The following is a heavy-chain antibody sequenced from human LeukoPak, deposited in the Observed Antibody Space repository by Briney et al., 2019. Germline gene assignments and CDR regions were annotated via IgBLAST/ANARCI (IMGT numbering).Heavy chain of an antibody. Sequence: PGESLKISCKASGYSFTNNWIGWVRQMPGKGLEWMGIIYPDDSDTRYSPSFQGQVTISADKSISTAYLQWSSLKASDTAMYYCARQTATINYFDYWGQGTLVTVSS. CDR2: IYPDDSDT. V-gene: IGHV5-51*01. CDR1: GYSFTNNW. J-gene: IGHJ4*02. D-gene: IGHD5-24*01. CDR3: ARQTATINYFDY.